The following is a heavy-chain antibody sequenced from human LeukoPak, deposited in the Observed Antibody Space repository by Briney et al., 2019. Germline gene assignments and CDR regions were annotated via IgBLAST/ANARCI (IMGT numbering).Heavy chain of an antibody. CDR3: ARVGYDILTGYSRMSYFDY. Sequence: SETLSLTCTVSGGSLSSSSYYWGWICQPPGKALAWIGSIYYSGSTYYNPSLKSRVTISVDTSKNQFSLKLSSVTAADTAVYYCARVGYDILTGYSRMSYFDYWGQGTLVTVSS. V-gene: IGHV4-39*07. CDR1: GGSLSSSSYY. CDR2: IYYSGST. D-gene: IGHD3-9*01. J-gene: IGHJ4*02.